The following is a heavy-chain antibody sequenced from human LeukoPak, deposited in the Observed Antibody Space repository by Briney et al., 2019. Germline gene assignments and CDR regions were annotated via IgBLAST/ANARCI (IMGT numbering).Heavy chain of an antibody. V-gene: IGHV3-7*01. Sequence: GGSLRLSCAASGFTFNSYWMSWVRQAPGKGLEWVANIKQDGSEKYYVDSVKGRFTISRDNAKNSLYLQMNSLRAEDTAVYYCARELGRYYMDVWGKGTTVTVSS. CDR2: IKQDGSEK. J-gene: IGHJ6*03. CDR1: GFTFNSYW. CDR3: ARELGRYYMDV.